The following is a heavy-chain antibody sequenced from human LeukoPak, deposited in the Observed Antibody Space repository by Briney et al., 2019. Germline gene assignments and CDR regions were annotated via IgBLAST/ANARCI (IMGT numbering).Heavy chain of an antibody. D-gene: IGHD2-15*01. J-gene: IGHJ4*02. CDR2: IYYSGTT. V-gene: IGHV4-59*08. Sequence: SETLSLTCTVSGGSFSSYYWSWIRQPPGKGLVWIGYIYYSGTTKYNPSLNSRVTILVDTSKNQFSLKLSSVTAADTAVYYCARHGYCSGGTCWVNWGQGTLVTVSS. CDR1: GGSFSSYY. CDR3: ARHGYCSGGTCWVN.